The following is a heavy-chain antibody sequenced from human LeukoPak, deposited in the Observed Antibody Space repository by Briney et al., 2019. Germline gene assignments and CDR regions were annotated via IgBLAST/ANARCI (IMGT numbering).Heavy chain of an antibody. CDR2: ISSTIGYT. J-gene: IGHJ3*02. D-gene: IGHD3-22*01. CDR1: GFTFSSYT. V-gene: IGHV3-21*01. Sequence: PGGSLRLSCAASGFTFSSYTMNWVRQAPGKGLEWVSSISSTIGYTYYADSVKGRFTNSRDNAKSSLELHMSSLRVEDTAVYYCATTHHYYDSSGFYYASDAFDIWGQGTMVTVSS. CDR3: ATTHHYYDSSGFYYASDAFDI.